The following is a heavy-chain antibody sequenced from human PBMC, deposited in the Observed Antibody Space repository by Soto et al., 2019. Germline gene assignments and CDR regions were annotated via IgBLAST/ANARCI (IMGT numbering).Heavy chain of an antibody. CDR1: GGSISSSSYY. Sequence: QLQLQESGPGLVKPSETLSLTCTVSGGSISSSSYYWGWIRQPPGKGLEWIGRIYYSGSTYYNPPREPRVPTSVDTSKIQFSPKLSSVTAADAAVYYCARRYGSSYHYYYYYGMDVWGQGTTGTVAS. CDR2: IYYSGST. D-gene: IGHD6-13*01. J-gene: IGHJ6*02. CDR3: ARRYGSSYHYYYYYGMDV. V-gene: IGHV4-39*01.